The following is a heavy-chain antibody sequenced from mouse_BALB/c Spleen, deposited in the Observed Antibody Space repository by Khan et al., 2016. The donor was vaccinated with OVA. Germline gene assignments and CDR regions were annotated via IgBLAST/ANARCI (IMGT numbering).Heavy chain of an antibody. CDR2: ISYSGNT. D-gene: IGHD4-1*01. V-gene: IGHV3-2*02. CDR3: ARDDLTRDY. J-gene: IGHJ2*01. Sequence: EVQLQESGPGLVKPSQSLSLTCTVTGYSITNDYAWNWIRQFPGNKLEWMGYISYSGNTGYNPSLKSRIYITRDTSKNQFFLQLNSVTTEDTATYYCARDDLTRDYWGQGTTLTVSS. CDR1: GYSITNDYA.